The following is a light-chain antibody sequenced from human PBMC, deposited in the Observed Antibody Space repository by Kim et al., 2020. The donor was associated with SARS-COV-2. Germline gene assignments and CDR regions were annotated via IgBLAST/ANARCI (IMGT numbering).Light chain of an antibody. J-gene: IGLJ3*02. V-gene: IGLV1-47*02. Sequence: QSVLTQPPSASGTPGQRVTISCSGSSSNIGSNYVYWYQQLPGTAPKLLIYSNNQRPSGVPDRFSGSKCGTSASLAISGLRSEDEADYYCAAWDDSLSGWVFGGGTQLTVL. CDR3: AAWDDSLSGWV. CDR2: SNN. CDR1: SSNIGSNY.